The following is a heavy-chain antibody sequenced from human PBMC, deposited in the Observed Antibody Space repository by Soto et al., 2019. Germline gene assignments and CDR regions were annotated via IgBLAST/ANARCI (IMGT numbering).Heavy chain of an antibody. D-gene: IGHD6-19*01. CDR3: AKDLIAVAGPGRAYYYFYGMDV. CDR2: ISGSGGST. CDR1: GFTFSSYA. V-gene: IGHV3-23*01. J-gene: IGHJ6*02. Sequence: PGGSLRLSCAASGFTFSSYAMSWVRQAPGKGLEWVSAISGSGGSTYYADSVKGRFTISRDNSKNTLYLQMNSQRAEDTAVYYCAKDLIAVAGPGRAYYYFYGMDVWGQGTTVTVSS.